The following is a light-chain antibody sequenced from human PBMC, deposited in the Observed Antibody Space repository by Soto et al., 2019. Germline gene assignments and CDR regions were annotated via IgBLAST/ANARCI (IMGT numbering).Light chain of an antibody. Sequence: EIVLTQSPGTLSLSPGERATLSCRASQSVSSSYLAWYQQKPGQAPRLLIYGASSRATGIPDRFSGSGSGTDFTLTISRLEPEDFAVYYCQQYGSSPWTFCQGTKLEIK. J-gene: IGKJ1*01. CDR3: QQYGSSPWT. CDR1: QSVSSSY. CDR2: GAS. V-gene: IGKV3-20*01.